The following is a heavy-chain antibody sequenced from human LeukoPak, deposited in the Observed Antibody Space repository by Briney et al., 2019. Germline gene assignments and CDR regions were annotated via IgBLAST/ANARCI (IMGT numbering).Heavy chain of an antibody. J-gene: IGHJ4*02. CDR1: GFTFSSYS. CDR2: ISSSRSTI. V-gene: IGHV3-48*01. Sequence: GGSLRLSCAASGFTFSSYSMNWVRQAPGKGLEWVSYISSSRSTIYYADSVKGRFTISRDNAKNSLYLQMNSLRAEDTAVYYCARQYCSSTSCLYDYWGQGTLVTVSS. D-gene: IGHD2-2*01. CDR3: ARQYCSSTSCLYDY.